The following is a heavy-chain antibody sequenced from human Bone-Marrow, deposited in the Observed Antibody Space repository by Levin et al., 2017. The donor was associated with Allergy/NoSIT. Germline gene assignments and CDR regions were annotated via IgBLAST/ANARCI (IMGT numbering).Heavy chain of an antibody. Sequence: PGGSLRLSCAASEFTFSTYAMSWVRQPPGKGLEWVSAVSGDAANTYYLDSVKGRFTISRDNSKNTLYLQMTSLRAEDTAVYFCAKHLESQLLFSSVGHDAFDIWGQGTMVTVSS. J-gene: IGHJ3*02. D-gene: IGHD2-2*01. CDR2: VSGDAANT. CDR3: AKHLESQLLFSSVGHDAFDI. CDR1: EFTFSTYA. V-gene: IGHV3-23*01.